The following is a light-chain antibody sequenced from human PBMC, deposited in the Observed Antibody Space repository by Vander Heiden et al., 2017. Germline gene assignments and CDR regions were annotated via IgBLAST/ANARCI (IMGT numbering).Light chain of an antibody. CDR3: QQCDSTPWT. V-gene: IGKV1-39*01. Sequence: DIQMTQSPSSLSASVGDGVTITCRASQTIDSYLNWFQQKPGKAPQLLIYAASSLQSGVPSRFSGSGSGTDFTLTISSLQPEDFATYYCQQCDSTPWTFGQGTKVEIK. CDR1: QTIDSY. CDR2: AAS. J-gene: IGKJ1*01.